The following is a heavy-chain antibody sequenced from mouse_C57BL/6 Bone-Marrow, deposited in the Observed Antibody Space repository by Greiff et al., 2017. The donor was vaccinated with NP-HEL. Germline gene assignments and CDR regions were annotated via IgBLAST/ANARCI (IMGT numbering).Heavy chain of an antibody. CDR3: AARRLLDY. V-gene: IGHV1-50*01. CDR2: IDPSASYT. J-gene: IGHJ2*01. D-gene: IGHD2-2*01. Sequence: QVQLKQPGAELVKPGASVKLSCKASGYTFTSYWLQWVKQRPGQGLEWIGEIDPSASYTNYNQKFKGKATLTVDTSSSTAYMQLSSLTSEDSAVYYCAARRLLDYWGQGTTLTVSS. CDR1: GYTFTSYW.